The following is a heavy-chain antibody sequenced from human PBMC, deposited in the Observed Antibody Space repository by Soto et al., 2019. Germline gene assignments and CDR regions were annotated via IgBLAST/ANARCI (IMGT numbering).Heavy chain of an antibody. D-gene: IGHD3-22*01. Sequence: ASVKVSCKASGYTFTSYYMHWVRQAPGQGLEWMGIINPSGGSTSYAQKFQGRVTMTRDTSTSTVYMELSSLRSEDTAVYYCARAYYDSSGYYKSFDYWGPGTMVTVYS. CDR2: INPSGGST. CDR3: ARAYYDSSGYYKSFDY. CDR1: GYTFTSYY. J-gene: IGHJ4*02. V-gene: IGHV1-46*01.